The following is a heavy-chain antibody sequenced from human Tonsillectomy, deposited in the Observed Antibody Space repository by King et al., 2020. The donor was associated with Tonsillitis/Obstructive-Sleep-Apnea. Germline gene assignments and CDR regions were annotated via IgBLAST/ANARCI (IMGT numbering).Heavy chain of an antibody. D-gene: IGHD4-17*01. V-gene: IGHV3-20*04. Sequence: VQLVESGGGVVRPGGSLRLSCAASGFTFDDYGMSWVRQAPGKGVEWVAGINWNGGSTGFADYLKGRLTISRDNAKNSLYLQMNSLRDEDTALYYWAREDYGDPVDYWGQGTLVTVSS. J-gene: IGHJ4*02. CDR3: AREDYGDPVDY. CDR2: INWNGGST. CDR1: GFTFDDYG.